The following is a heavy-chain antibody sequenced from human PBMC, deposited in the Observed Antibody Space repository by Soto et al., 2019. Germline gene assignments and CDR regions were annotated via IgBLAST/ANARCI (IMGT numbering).Heavy chain of an antibody. CDR3: ARAKIVATIQGAFDI. V-gene: IGHV4-4*02. CDR1: VGSISSSNW. CDR2: IYHSGST. Sequence: SETLSLTGAVSVGSISSSNWWSCVRQPPGKGLEWIGEIYHSGSTNYNPSLKSRVTISVDKSKNQFSLKLSSVTAADTAVYYCARAKIVATIQGAFDIWGQGTMVTVSS. J-gene: IGHJ3*02. D-gene: IGHD5-12*01.